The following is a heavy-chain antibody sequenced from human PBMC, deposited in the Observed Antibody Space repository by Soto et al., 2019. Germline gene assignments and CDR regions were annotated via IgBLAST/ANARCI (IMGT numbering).Heavy chain of an antibody. D-gene: IGHD4-4*01. Sequence: QGQLVQSGAEVKKPGASVKVSCKASGYTFTSFGITWVRQAPGQGLEWMGWISTYNGKANYAQKLQGRVTVTGDTCTITAYMELRSLRSDDTAVYYCAKDGYGNNDGDALHIWGQGTMVTVSS. CDR1: GYTFTSFG. CDR2: ISTYNGKA. J-gene: IGHJ3*02. V-gene: IGHV1-18*04. CDR3: AKDGYGNNDGDALHI.